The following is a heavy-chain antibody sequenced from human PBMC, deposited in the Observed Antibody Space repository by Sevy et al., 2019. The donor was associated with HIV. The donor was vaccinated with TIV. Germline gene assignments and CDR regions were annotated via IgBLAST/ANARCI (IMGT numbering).Heavy chain of an antibody. V-gene: IGHV3-30*04. CDR3: AGFPPERAFDI. CDR1: GLPFSSYA. J-gene: IGHJ3*02. CDR2: ISYDARNE. Sequence: GGSLRLSCAASGLPFSSYAMHWVRQGPGKGLEWVAVISYDARNEAYADSVKGRFTISRDNSKNTLNLQRNSLRAEDTGVYYCAGFPPERAFDIWGQGTMVTVSS.